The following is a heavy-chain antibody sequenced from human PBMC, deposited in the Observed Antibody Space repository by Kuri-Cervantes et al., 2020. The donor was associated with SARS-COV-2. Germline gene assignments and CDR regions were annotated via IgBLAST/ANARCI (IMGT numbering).Heavy chain of an antibody. J-gene: IGHJ4*02. V-gene: IGHV4-4*07. Sequence: GSLRLSCTVSGGSISSYYWSWIRQPAGKGLEWIGRIYTSGSTNYNPSLKSRVTMSVDTSKNQFSLKLSSVTAADTAVYYCARGSGRFLEWLFEFWGQGTLVTVSS. CDR2: IYTSGST. CDR1: GGSISSYY. D-gene: IGHD3-3*01. CDR3: ARGSGRFLEWLFEF.